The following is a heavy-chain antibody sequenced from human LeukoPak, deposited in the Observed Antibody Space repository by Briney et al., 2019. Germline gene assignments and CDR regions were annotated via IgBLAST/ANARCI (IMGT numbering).Heavy chain of an antibody. D-gene: IGHD6-19*01. CDR2: TYYRSKWYF. V-gene: IGHV6-1*01. CDR1: GDSVSSNSVT. Sequence: SQTPSLTCAISGDSVSSNSVTWNWIRQSPSRGLEWLGRTYYRSKWYFQYAVYFKSRMTINPDTFKNQFSLQLNSVTPEDTAVYYCVREVDLASIRDCWGQGILVTVSS. J-gene: IGHJ4*02. CDR3: VREVDLASIRDC.